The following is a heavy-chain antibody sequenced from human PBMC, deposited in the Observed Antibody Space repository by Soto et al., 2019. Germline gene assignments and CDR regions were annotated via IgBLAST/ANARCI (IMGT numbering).Heavy chain of an antibody. CDR2: TYYRSKWYN. V-gene: IGHV6-1*01. J-gene: IGHJ6*02. CDR1: GDSVSSNSAA. D-gene: IGHD1-26*01. Sequence: SQTLSLTCAISGDSVSSNSAAWNWIRQSPSRGLEWLGRTYYRSKWYNDYAVSVKSRITINPDTSKNQFSLQLNSVTPEDTAVYYCARDRLRIVGAVLSYYYCMDDWRQGTTVT. CDR3: ARDRLRIVGAVLSYYYCMDD.